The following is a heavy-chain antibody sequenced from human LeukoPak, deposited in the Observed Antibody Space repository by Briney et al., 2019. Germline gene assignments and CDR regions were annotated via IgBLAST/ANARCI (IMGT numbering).Heavy chain of an antibody. V-gene: IGHV4-31*03. CDR2: IYYSGST. CDR1: GGSISSGGYY. D-gene: IGHD5-18*01. CDR3: AREDTAMVSLFDY. J-gene: IGHJ4*02. Sequence: SETLSLTCTVSGGSISSGGYYWRWIRQHPGKGLEWIGYIYYSGSTYYNPSLKSRVTISVDTSKNQFSLKLSSVTAADTAVYYCAREDTAMVSLFDYWGQGTLVTVSS.